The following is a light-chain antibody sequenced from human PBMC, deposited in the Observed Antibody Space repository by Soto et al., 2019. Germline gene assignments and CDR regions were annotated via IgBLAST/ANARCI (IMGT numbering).Light chain of an antibody. V-gene: IGKV1-9*01. CDR3: QQVKTYPLT. CDR2: AAS. Sequence: DIQLTQSPSFLSASVGDRVTITCRASQDISSHLAWYQQKPGKAPKLLIYAASTLQSGVPSGFGGSGSGTEFILTITSLQPEDFASYYCQQVKTYPLTFGRGLKVEIK. J-gene: IGKJ4*01. CDR1: QDISSH.